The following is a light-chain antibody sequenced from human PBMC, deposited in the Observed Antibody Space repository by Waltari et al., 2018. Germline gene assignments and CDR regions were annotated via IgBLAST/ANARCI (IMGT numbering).Light chain of an antibody. CDR2: DAS. Sequence: EIVLTQSPATLYLSPGERATLSCRASQSIARYLGWYQQKPGQAPRLLIYDASNRATGIPARFSCSGSGTDFTLTISNLEPEDFAVYYCQQRSNWPLTFGGGTKVEIK. J-gene: IGKJ4*01. CDR1: QSIARY. V-gene: IGKV3-11*01. CDR3: QQRSNWPLT.